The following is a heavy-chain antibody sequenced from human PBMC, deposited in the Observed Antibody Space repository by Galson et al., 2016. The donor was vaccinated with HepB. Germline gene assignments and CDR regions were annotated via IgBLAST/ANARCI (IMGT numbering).Heavy chain of an antibody. CDR3: TKDTNLYYGSGSYPLFQN. J-gene: IGHJ4*02. CDR2: ISWHSANI. CDR1: GFRFDDHA. D-gene: IGHD3-10*01. V-gene: IGHV3-9*01. Sequence: SLRLSCAASGFRFDDHAMHWVRQAPGKGLEWVSGISWHSANIGYAASVKGRFTISRDNAKNSLHLQMNSLRAEDTALYYCTKDTNLYYGSGSYPLFQNWGQGTLVTVSS.